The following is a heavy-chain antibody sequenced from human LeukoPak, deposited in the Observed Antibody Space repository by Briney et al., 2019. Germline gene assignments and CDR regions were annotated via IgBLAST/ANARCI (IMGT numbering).Heavy chain of an antibody. D-gene: IGHD6-19*01. CDR3: ARGGTTVADTFWFDP. V-gene: IGHV4-4*02. CDR2: IYHTGSS. J-gene: IGHJ5*02. CDR1: GGSISSSNW. Sequence: PSETLSLTCAVSGGSISSSNWWSWVRQPPGKGLEWIGEIYHTGSSNYNPSLKSRVTISVDKSKSQFSLKLSSVTAADTAVYYCARGGTTVADTFWFDPWGQGTLVTFSS.